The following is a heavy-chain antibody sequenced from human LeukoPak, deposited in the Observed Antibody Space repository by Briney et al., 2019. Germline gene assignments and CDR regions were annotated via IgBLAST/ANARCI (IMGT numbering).Heavy chain of an antibody. V-gene: IGHV1-3*01. CDR3: ARSRIVATLFDY. Sequence: ASVTVSCLSSGYTFTSYAMHWVRQAPGQRLEWMRWINAGNGNTKYSQKFQGRVTITRDTSASTAYMELSSLRSEDTAVYYCARSRIVATLFDYWGQGTLVTVSS. CDR1: GYTFTSYA. CDR2: INAGNGNT. D-gene: IGHD5-12*01. J-gene: IGHJ4*02.